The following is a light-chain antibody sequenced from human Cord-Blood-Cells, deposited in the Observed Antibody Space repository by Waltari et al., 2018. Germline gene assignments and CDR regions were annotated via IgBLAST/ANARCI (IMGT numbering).Light chain of an antibody. Sequence: QSALTQPASVSGSPGKSITIYCTGTSSDVGSFNLVSWYQHHPGKAPKLLFYEGSKRPSGFSNRFSGSKSGNTASLTISGLQAEDEADYYCCSYAGSSTLVFGGGTKLTVL. CDR1: SSDVGSFNL. J-gene: IGLJ2*01. CDR3: CSYAGSSTLV. CDR2: EGS. V-gene: IGLV2-23*01.